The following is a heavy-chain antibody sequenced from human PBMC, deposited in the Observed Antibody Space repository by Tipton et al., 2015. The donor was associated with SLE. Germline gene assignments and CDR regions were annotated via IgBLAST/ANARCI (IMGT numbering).Heavy chain of an antibody. CDR3: AREHIVVVTSGYFDL. Sequence: TLSLTFTVSGGSISSYYWSWIRQPPGKGLEWIGYIYYSGSTYYNPSLKSRVTISVDTSKNQFSLKLSSVTAADTAVYYCAREHIVVVTSGYFDLWGRGTLVTVSS. D-gene: IGHD2-21*02. CDR1: GGSISSYY. CDR2: IYYSGST. V-gene: IGHV4-59*12. J-gene: IGHJ2*01.